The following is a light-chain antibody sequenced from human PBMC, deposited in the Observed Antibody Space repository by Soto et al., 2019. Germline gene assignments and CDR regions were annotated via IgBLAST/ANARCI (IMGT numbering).Light chain of an antibody. CDR3: QQSGSSPWT. J-gene: IGKJ1*01. V-gene: IGKV3-20*01. Sequence: EIVLTQSPGTLSLSPVERATLSCRASQSVRNNYLAWYQQKLGQAPRVLIYDASSRATGIPDRFSGSGSGTDFTLTISRLEPEDFAVYYCQQSGSSPWTFGQGTKVDIK. CDR2: DAS. CDR1: QSVRNNY.